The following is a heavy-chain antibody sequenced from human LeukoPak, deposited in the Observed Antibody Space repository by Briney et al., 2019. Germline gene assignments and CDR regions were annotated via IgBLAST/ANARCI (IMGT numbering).Heavy chain of an antibody. D-gene: IGHD3-10*01. CDR1: GFTFSSYG. CDR3: AKGVRY. J-gene: IGHJ4*02. V-gene: IGHV3-30*18. CDR2: ISYDGSNK. Sequence: GRSLRLSCAASGFTFSSYGMHWVRQAPGKGLEWVAVISYDGSNKYYADSVKGRFTISRDNSKNTLYLQMNSLRAEDTAVYYCAKGVRYWGQGTLVTVSS.